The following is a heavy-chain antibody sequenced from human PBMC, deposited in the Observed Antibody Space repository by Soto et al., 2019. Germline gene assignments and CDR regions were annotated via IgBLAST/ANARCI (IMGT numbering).Heavy chain of an antibody. CDR2: IWYDGSNK. Sequence: QVQLVESGGGVVQPGRSLRLSCAASGFTFSSYGMHWVRQAPGKGLEWVAVIWYDGSNKYYADSVKGRFTISRDNSNNTLYLQLNSLIAGDTSVYSGASANNPLEPKHYYYYGIDVWGQGTPVTVSS. V-gene: IGHV3-33*01. CDR3: ASANNPLEPKHYYYYGIDV. J-gene: IGHJ6*02. CDR1: GFTFSSYG. D-gene: IGHD1-20*01.